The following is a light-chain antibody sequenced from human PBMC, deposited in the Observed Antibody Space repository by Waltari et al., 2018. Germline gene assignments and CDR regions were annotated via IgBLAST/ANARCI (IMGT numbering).Light chain of an antibody. Sequence: EVVLTQSPGTLSLSPGERVTLSCRASQSIGRSLVWYQRRPGQAPRLLIYGASIRATGVPDRFSGSGSGTDFSLTISRLDPEDFAVYFCQKYERLPATFGQGTKVEI. CDR2: GAS. J-gene: IGKJ1*01. CDR3: QKYERLPAT. V-gene: IGKV3-20*01. CDR1: QSIGRS.